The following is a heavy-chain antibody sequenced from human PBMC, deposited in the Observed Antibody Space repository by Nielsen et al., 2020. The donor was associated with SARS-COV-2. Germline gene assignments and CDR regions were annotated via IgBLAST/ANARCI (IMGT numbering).Heavy chain of an antibody. Sequence: GGSLRLSCAASGFTFSSYGMHWVRQAPGKGLEWLSLINSGGSTTYYADSVKGRFTISRDNSKNTLYLQMSSLRAEDTAIYYCALEDHYYYGMDVWGQGTTVTVSS. V-gene: IGHV3-NL1*01. J-gene: IGHJ6*02. CDR2: INSGGSTT. CDR1: GFTFSSYG. CDR3: ALEDHYYYGMDV.